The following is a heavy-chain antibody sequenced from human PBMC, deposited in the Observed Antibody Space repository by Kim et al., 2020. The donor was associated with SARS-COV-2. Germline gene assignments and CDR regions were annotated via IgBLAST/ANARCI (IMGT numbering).Heavy chain of an antibody. CDR2: IYPGDSDT. CDR1: GYSFTSYW. D-gene: IGHD6-13*01. J-gene: IGHJ3*02. V-gene: IGHV5-51*01. Sequence: GESLKISCKGSGYSFTSYWIGWVRQMPGKGLEWMGIIYPGDSDTRYSPSFQGQVTISADKSISTAYLQWSSLKASDTAMYYCARGADSSWYDAPDAFDIWGQGTMVTVSS. CDR3: ARGADSSWYDAPDAFDI.